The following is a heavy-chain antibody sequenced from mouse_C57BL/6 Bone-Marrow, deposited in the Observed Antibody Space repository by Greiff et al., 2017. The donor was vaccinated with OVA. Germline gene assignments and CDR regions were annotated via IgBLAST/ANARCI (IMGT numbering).Heavy chain of an antibody. Sequence: EVQRVESGGGLVQPGGSLSLSCAASGFTFTDYYMSWVRQPPGKALEWLGFIRNKANGYTTEYSASVKGRFTISRDNSQSILYLQMNALRAEDSATYYCARYIYYYGSSYDYYAMDYWGQGTSVTVSS. V-gene: IGHV7-3*01. J-gene: IGHJ4*01. D-gene: IGHD1-1*01. CDR3: ARYIYYYGSSYDYYAMDY. CDR1: GFTFTDYY. CDR2: IRNKANGYTT.